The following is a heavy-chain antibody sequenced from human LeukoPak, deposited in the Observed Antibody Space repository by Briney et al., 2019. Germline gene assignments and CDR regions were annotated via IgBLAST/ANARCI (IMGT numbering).Heavy chain of an antibody. CDR2: ISANSDNT. J-gene: IGHJ5*02. D-gene: IGHD5-12*01. Sequence: ASVKVSCKASGYTFTGYYMHWVRRAPGQGLEWMGWISANSDNTEYAQKFQGRVTMTTDTFTTTAYMELRSLRSDDTAVYYCARGGGYDSLDPWGQGTLVTVSS. CDR3: ARGGGYDSLDP. V-gene: IGHV1-18*04. CDR1: GYTFTGYY.